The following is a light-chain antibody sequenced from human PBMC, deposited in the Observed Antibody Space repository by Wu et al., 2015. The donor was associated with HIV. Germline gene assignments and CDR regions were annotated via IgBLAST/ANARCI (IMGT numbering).Light chain of an antibody. CDR3: QQSNNWPLT. CDR1: QSINNY. J-gene: IGKJ5*01. Sequence: EIVLTQSPDTLSLSPGERATLSCRASQSINNYLVWYQQKPGQAPRLLIYDASNRATGIPARFSGSGSGTDFTLTISSLEPEDFAVYYCQQSNNWPLTFGQGTRLEI. CDR2: DAS. V-gene: IGKV3-11*01.